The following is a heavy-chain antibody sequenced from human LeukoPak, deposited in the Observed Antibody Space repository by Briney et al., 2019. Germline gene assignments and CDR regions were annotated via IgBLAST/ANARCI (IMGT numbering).Heavy chain of an antibody. CDR1: GFTFSSYS. CDR3: ARVVLGYCTNGVCYYGGSFDY. J-gene: IGHJ4*02. D-gene: IGHD2-8*01. CDR2: ISSSSSYI. Sequence: GGSLRLSCAASGFTFSSYSMNWVRQAPGKGLEWVSSISSSSSYIYYADSVKGRFTISRDNAKNSLYLQMNSLRAEDTAVYYYARVVLGYCTNGVCYYGGSFDYWGQGTLVTVSS. V-gene: IGHV3-21*01.